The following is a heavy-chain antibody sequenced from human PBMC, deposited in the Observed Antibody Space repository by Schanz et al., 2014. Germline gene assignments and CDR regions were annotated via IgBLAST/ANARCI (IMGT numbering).Heavy chain of an antibody. J-gene: IGHJ4*02. Sequence: QVQLVESGGGVVQPGKSLRLSCTASGFTFSSYAMHWVRQAPGKGLGWVAVVSSDGNANYHPDSVRGRFTVSRDNSKNILYLQMTSLRTEDTAVYYCASNREKFDFFDSWGQGTLVTVSS. CDR1: GFTFSSYA. CDR2: VSSDGNAN. V-gene: IGHV3-30*04. CDR3: ASNREKFDFFDS. D-gene: IGHD1-26*01.